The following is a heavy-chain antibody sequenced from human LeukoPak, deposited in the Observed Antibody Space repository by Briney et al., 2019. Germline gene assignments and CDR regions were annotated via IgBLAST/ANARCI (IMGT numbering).Heavy chain of an antibody. V-gene: IGHV4-30-4*01. CDR2: IYDSGST. D-gene: IGHD4-17*01. CDR1: GGSISSCDHY. CDR3: ARDSVIDYGDYGGSAYGMDV. Sequence: PSETLSLTCTVSGGSISSCDHYWTWIRQPPGKGLEWIVHIYDSGSTNYKPSLKSRVTVSINTSKNHFSLKLSSVTAADTAVYYCARDSVIDYGDYGGSAYGMDVWGKGPTVTVSS. J-gene: IGHJ6*04.